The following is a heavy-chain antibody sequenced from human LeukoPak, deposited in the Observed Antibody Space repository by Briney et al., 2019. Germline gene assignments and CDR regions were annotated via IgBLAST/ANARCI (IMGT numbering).Heavy chain of an antibody. CDR2: IKNKTDGGTT. CDR1: GFTFSNAW. CDR3: AKDSSIIFTNLYGGNSGSAFDI. V-gene: IGHV3-15*01. J-gene: IGHJ3*02. Sequence: GGSLRLSCAASGFTFSNAWMSWVRQAPGKGLERVGRIKNKTDGGTTDYAAPVKGRFTISRDDSKNTLYLQMNSLKTEDTAVYYCAKDSSIIFTNLYGGNSGSAFDIWGQGTMVTVSS. D-gene: IGHD4-23*01.